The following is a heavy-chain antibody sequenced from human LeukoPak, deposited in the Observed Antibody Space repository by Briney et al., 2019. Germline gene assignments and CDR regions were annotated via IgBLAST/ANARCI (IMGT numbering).Heavy chain of an antibody. J-gene: IGHJ4*02. V-gene: IGHV1-24*01. CDR1: GYGLSILS. D-gene: IGHD3-10*01. CDR3: ATHLDRSYYYFDF. Sequence: ASVKVSCKISGYGLSILSIHWVRQAPGEGLQWGGGIDPQDGQTIYAQPFHGRATISEDTFSDTAYLELNSLRSEDTALYYCATHLDRSYYYFDFWGQGTLVIVSS. CDR2: IDPQDGQT.